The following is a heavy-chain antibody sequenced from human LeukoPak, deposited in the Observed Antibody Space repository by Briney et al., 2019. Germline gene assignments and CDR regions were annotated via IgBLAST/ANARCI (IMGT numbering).Heavy chain of an antibody. CDR2: ISSSGHTI. J-gene: IGHJ3*02. Sequence: GGSLRLSCAASGFTFSSYSMNWVRQAPGKGLEWVSYISSSGHTIYYTDSVKGRFTISRDNAKNSLYLQMNSLRAEDTAVYYCAKRKSSGWGSAFDIWGQGTMVTASS. D-gene: IGHD6-19*01. CDR3: AKRKSSGWGSAFDI. CDR1: GFTFSSYS. V-gene: IGHV3-48*04.